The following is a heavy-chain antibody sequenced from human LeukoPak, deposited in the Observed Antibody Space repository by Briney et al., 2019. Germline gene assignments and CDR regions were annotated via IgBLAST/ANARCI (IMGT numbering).Heavy chain of an antibody. CDR3: ARRRYYDGSGYLE. D-gene: IGHD3-22*01. V-gene: IGHV4-39*01. Sequence: SETLSLTCSVSGDSVSRSDPYWDWIRQPPGKGLEWIGTIYYSGRTYYSPSLKSRVTMSVDPSNNLFSLNLRSVTAADTAVYYCARRRYYDGSGYLEWGQGTLLSVSS. CDR1: GDSVSRSDPY. CDR2: IYYSGRT. J-gene: IGHJ1*01.